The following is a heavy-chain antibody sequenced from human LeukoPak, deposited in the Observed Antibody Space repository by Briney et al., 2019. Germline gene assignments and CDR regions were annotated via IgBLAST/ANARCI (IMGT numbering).Heavy chain of an antibody. CDR3: ARQLMSPRAAGLCYFDY. J-gene: IGHJ4*02. V-gene: IGHV4-39*01. D-gene: IGHD6-13*01. CDR1: GFTFSSYA. Sequence: GSLRLSCAASGFTFSSYAMSWVRQAPGKGLEWIGSIYYSGSTYYNPSVKTRVTISVDTSKNQFSLEVNSVTAADTAVYYCARQLMSPRAAGLCYFDYWGQGTLVTVSS. CDR2: IYYSGST.